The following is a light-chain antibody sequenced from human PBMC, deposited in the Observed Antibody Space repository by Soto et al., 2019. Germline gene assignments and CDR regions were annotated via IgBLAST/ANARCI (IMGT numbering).Light chain of an antibody. J-gene: IGLJ1*01. Sequence: QSVLTQAPSVSGAPGQRVTISCTGSSSNIGAGYDVQWYQHLPGTAPKLLIHGNTNRPSGVPDRFSGSKSGTSASLAITALQAEDEGDYYCQSYDTTLSSFYVFGTGTKVTVL. V-gene: IGLV1-40*01. CDR1: SSNIGAGYD. CDR3: QSYDTTLSSFYV. CDR2: GNT.